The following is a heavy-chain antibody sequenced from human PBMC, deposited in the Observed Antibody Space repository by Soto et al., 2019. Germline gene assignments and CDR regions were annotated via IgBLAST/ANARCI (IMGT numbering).Heavy chain of an antibody. Sequence: EVQLVESGGGLVKPGGSLRLSCAASGFIFSSHTMNWVRQVPGKGLEWVSSISASSNYIYYADSLKGRFTISRDNPYNSLSLQVSSLRAEDTAVYYCARGWLRDPWMYWGQGTLVTVSS. D-gene: IGHD5-12*01. J-gene: IGHJ4*02. CDR1: GFIFSSHT. CDR2: ISASSNYI. CDR3: ARGWLRDPWMY. V-gene: IGHV3-21*02.